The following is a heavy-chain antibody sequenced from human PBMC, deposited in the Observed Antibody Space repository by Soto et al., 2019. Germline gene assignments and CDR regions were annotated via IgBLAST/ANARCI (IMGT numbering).Heavy chain of an antibody. CDR2: IYYSGST. V-gene: IGHV4-30-4*01. D-gene: IGHD6-13*01. J-gene: IGHJ4*02. CDR1: GGSICSGDYY. Sequence: SETLSITCTVSGGSICSGDYYWSWIRQPPGKGLEWIGYIYYSGSTNYNPSLKSRVTISVDKSKNQFSLKLSSVTAADTAVYYCARRYSSSFDYWGQGTLVTVSS. CDR3: ARRYSSSFDY.